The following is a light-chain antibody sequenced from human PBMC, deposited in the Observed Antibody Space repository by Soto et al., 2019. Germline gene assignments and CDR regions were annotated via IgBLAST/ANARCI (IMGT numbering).Light chain of an antibody. Sequence: EIVMTQSPATLSVSPGERVTLSCRASQTISTLLAWFQQKPGQAPRLLIYGASTRATGFPARFSGSGSGTEFTLAISSLQSEDFAVYFFQQYYNWPLTFGQGTKVEIK. V-gene: IGKV3-15*01. CDR1: QTISTL. CDR3: QQYYNWPLT. CDR2: GAS. J-gene: IGKJ1*01.